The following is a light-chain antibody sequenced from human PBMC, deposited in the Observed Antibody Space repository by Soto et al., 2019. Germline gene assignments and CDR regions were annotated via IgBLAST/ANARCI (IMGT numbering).Light chain of an antibody. V-gene: IGLV1-51*01. CDR2: ANN. J-gene: IGLJ1*01. Sequence: QSVLTQPPSVSAAPGQKVTISCSGGSSDIGNNYVSWYRQLPGTAPKLLIYANNKRPSGIPDRFSGSKSGTSATLGITGLQTGYEADYYCGTWDSSLSGNYVFGTGTKLTVL. CDR3: GTWDSSLSGNYV. CDR1: SSDIGNNY.